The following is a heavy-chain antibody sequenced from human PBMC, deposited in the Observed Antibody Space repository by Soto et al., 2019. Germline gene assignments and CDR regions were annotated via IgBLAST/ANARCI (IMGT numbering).Heavy chain of an antibody. Sequence: PSETLYLTCAVYGGSFSGYYWSWIRQPPGKGLEWIGEINHSGSTNYNPSLKSRVTISVDTSKNQFSLKLSSVTAADTAVYYCARGVSSSGTNYYYYMDVWGKGTTVTVS. J-gene: IGHJ6*03. D-gene: IGHD6-13*01. V-gene: IGHV4-34*01. CDR1: GGSFSGYY. CDR3: ARGVSSSGTNYYYYMDV. CDR2: INHSGST.